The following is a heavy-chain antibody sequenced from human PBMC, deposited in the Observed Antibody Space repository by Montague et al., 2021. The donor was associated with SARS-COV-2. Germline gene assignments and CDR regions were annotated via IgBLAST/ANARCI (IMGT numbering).Heavy chain of an antibody. J-gene: IGHJ6*02. CDR3: GRLWDTVYYYYGMDV. Sequence: SETLSLTCAVSGGSISSSSYYWGWIRQPPGKGLEWFGSIHYSGSTYYNPSLKSRVSISVDTSKNQFSLKLSSVTAADTAVYHCGRLWDTVYYYYGMDVWGRGTTVTVSS. CDR1: GGSISSSSYY. V-gene: IGHV4-39*01. D-gene: IGHD1-26*01. CDR2: IHYSGST.